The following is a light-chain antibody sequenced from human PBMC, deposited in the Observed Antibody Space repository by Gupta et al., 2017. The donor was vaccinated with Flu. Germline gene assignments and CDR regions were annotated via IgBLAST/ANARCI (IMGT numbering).Light chain of an antibody. CDR1: ESVSSDH. CDR2: GSS. V-gene: IGKV3-20*01. Sequence: EIVLTQSPATLTLSPGERATLSCRASESVSSDHLAWYKQEPGQAPRLLIYGSSNRASDIPDRFSGSGSGTDFTLTISSLEPEDFAVYYCQQDVSSPATFGQGTKVEIK. J-gene: IGKJ1*01. CDR3: QQDVSSPAT.